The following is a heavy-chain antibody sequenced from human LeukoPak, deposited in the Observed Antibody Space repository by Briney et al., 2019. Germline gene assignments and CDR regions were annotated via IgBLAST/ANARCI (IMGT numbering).Heavy chain of an antibody. Sequence: PGGSLRLSCAASGFTFSTYWMSWVRQAPGKGLEWVANINLDGGEKYYVDSVKGRFTISRDNAKNSLYLQMNSLRAEDTAVYFCARASTPYHSSYYSPFDYWGQGTLVTVSS. CDR2: INLDGGEK. D-gene: IGHD3-22*01. CDR1: GFTFSTYW. J-gene: IGHJ4*02. CDR3: ARASTPYHSSYYSPFDY. V-gene: IGHV3-7*01.